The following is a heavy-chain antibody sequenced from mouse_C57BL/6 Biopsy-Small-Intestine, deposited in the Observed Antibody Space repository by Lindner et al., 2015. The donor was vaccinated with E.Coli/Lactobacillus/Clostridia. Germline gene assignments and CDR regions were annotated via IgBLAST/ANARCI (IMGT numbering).Heavy chain of an antibody. D-gene: IGHD2-1*01. CDR1: GYTFTEYT. CDR3: ARHEEGIYYGNFYFDY. J-gene: IGHJ2*01. V-gene: IGHV1-62-2*01. CDR2: FYPGSGSI. Sequence: VQLQESGAELVKPGASVKLSCKASGYTFTEYTIHWVKQRSGQGLEWIGWFYPGSGSIKYNEKFKDKATLTADKSSSIVYMELSRLTSADSAVYFCARHEEGIYYGNFYFDYWGQGTTLTVSS.